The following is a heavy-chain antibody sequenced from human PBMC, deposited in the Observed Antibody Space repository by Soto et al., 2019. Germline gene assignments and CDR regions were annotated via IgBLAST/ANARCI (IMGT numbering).Heavy chain of an antibody. CDR3: ARETMDSLTYLYGMDV. V-gene: IGHV4-31*03. CDR2: IYSSGNT. D-gene: IGHD3-10*01. CDR1: GGSISSGGYY. Sequence: QVQLQESGPVVVKPSQTLSLTCTVSGGSISSGGYYWNWIRRYPGKGLEWIGNIYSSGNTYYNPSLKSRVSISMDTSKFQFSLKLGSVTAADTAVYYCARETMDSLTYLYGMDVWGQGTTVAVSS. J-gene: IGHJ6*02.